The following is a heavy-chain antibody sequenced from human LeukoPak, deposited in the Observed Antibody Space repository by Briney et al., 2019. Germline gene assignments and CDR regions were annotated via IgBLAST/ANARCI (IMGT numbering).Heavy chain of an antibody. CDR3: ARGDLDGASSWYGSF. Sequence: ASVKVSCKASGYTFSSHGITWVRQAPGQGLEGVVGIIPIFGTPTYAQKFQGRVTITADEYTSTAYMELSSLRSEDTAVYYCARGDLDGASSWYGSFWGQGTLVAVSS. D-gene: IGHD6-13*01. CDR1: GYTFSSHG. V-gene: IGHV1-69*13. J-gene: IGHJ4*02. CDR2: IIPIFGTP.